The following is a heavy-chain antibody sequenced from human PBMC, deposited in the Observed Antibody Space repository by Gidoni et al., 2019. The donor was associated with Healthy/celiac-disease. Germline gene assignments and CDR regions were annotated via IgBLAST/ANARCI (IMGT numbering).Heavy chain of an antibody. CDR1: GGSISSGDYY. V-gene: IGHV4-30-4*01. Sequence: QVQLQESGPGLVKPSQTLSLTCTFSGGSISSGDYYWSWIRQPPGKGLEWIGYIYYSGSTYYNPSLKSRVTISVDTSKNQFSLKLSSVTAADTAVYYCARGIRGSFKFCPFDPWGQGTLVTVSS. CDR3: ARGIRGSFKFCPFDP. J-gene: IGHJ5*02. D-gene: IGHD5-12*01. CDR2: IYYSGST.